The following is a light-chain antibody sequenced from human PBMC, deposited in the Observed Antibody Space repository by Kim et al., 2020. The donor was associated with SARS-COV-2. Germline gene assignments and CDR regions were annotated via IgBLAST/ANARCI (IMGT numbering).Light chain of an antibody. Sequence: ALGQTVRITCQGASLRNFYASWYQQKPGQAPVLVIFGKNNRPSGIPDRFSGSSSGITASLTITGAQAEDEADYYCNSRDSSGHHRVFGGGTQLTVL. CDR3: NSRDSSGHHRV. V-gene: IGLV3-19*01. J-gene: IGLJ3*02. CDR1: SLRNFY. CDR2: GKN.